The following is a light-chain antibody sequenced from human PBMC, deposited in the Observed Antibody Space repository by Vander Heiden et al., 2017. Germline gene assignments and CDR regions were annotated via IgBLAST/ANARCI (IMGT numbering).Light chain of an antibody. CDR3: GTWDSSLSAVV. CDR2: DNN. CDR1: SSNIGNNY. J-gene: IGLJ2*01. V-gene: IGLV1-51*01. Sequence: QSVLTQPPSVSAAPGQKVTIPCSGSSSNIGNNYVSWYQQLPGTAPKLLIYDNNKRPSGIPDRFSGSKSGTSATLGITGLQTGDEPDYYCGTWDSSLSAVVFGGGTKLTVL.